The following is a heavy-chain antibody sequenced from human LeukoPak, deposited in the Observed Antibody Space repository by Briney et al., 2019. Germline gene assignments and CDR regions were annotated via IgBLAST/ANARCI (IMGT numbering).Heavy chain of an antibody. Sequence: SQTLSLTCALSGDSVSSNSAAWNWIRQSPSRGLEWLGRTYYRSKWYNDYAVSVKSRITINPDTSKNQFSLHLNSVTPEDTAVYYCTKWPALTYSGSYHDAFDIWGQGTMVTVSS. D-gene: IGHD1-26*01. V-gene: IGHV6-1*01. CDR1: GDSVSSNSAA. J-gene: IGHJ3*02. CDR2: TYYRSKWYN. CDR3: TKWPALTYSGSYHDAFDI.